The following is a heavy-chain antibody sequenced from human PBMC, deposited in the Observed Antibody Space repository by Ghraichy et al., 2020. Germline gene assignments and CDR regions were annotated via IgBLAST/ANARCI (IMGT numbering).Heavy chain of an antibody. D-gene: IGHD2-2*01. Sequence: SVKVSCKASGYTFTSYGISWVRQAPGQGLEWMGWISAYNGNTNYAQKLQGRVTMTTDTSTSTAYMELRSLRSDDTAVYYCARVASILIYKAAIRSIDNWFDPWGQGTLVTVSS. CDR2: ISAYNGNT. CDR3: ARVASILIYKAAIRSIDNWFDP. CDR1: GYTFTSYG. J-gene: IGHJ5*02. V-gene: IGHV1-18*04.